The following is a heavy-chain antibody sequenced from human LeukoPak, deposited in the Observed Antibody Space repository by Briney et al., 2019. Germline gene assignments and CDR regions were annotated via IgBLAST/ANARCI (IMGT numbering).Heavy chain of an antibody. V-gene: IGHV3-66*01. Sequence: GGSLRLSCAASGLTISNNYWHWVRQAPGKRPEWVSIIYANGDTLYAASVRGRFTFSRDNSKNTLYLQMNSLRAEDTAIYYCAHSDYPLTYWGQGTLVTVSS. CDR3: AHSDYPLTY. CDR2: IYANGDT. J-gene: IGHJ4*02. D-gene: IGHD6-25*01. CDR1: GLTISNNY.